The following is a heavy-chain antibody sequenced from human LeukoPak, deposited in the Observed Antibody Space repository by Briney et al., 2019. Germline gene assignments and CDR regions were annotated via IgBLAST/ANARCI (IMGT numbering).Heavy chain of an antibody. CDR1: GFTFGDYA. CDR2: IRSKAYGGTT. V-gene: IGHV3-49*04. Sequence: GRSLRLSCTASGFTFGDYAMSWVRQAPGKGLEWVGFIRSKAYGGTTEYAASVKGRFTISRDDSKSIAYLQMNSLKTEDTAVYYCTSLVVGPFGSEGRTPFDYWGQGTLVTVSS. CDR3: TSLVVGPFGSEGRTPFDY. J-gene: IGHJ4*02. D-gene: IGHD2-21*01.